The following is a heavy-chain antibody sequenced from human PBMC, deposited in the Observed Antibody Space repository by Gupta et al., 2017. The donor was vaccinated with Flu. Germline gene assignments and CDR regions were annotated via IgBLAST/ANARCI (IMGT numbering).Heavy chain of an antibody. V-gene: IGHV1-69*01. CDR2: IIPVFGPT. Sequence: VRQAPGQGLEWMGGIIPVFGPTNYAQKFQGRVTITADESTSTAYMEISGLRSEDTAVYYCARKGGGHCSGGSCYSFDFWGQGTLVTVSS. CDR3: ARKGGGHCSGGSCYSFDF. J-gene: IGHJ4*02. D-gene: IGHD2-15*01.